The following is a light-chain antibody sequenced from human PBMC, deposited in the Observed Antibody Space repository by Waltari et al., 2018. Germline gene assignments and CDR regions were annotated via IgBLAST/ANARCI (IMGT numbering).Light chain of an antibody. CDR3: CSDGGTTNWM. CDR1: SSDIGSYDL. Sequence: QSGLTQPASVSGSPGQSITISCTGTSSDIGSYDLVSWYLLLPGKAPELLISGVSQRPSGVSTRVSGAKSGDAAALTISGVQTEDEADYFCCSDGGTTNWMFGGGTSLTV. CDR2: GVS. J-gene: IGLJ3*02. V-gene: IGLV2-23*02.